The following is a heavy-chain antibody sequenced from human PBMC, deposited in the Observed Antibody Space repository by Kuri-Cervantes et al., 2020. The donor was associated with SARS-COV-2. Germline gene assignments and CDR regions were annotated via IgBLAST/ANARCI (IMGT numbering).Heavy chain of an antibody. CDR1: GGSISSGGYY. V-gene: IGHV4-30-2*06. CDR3: ARGTYTYYDFWRGPYFDY. CDR2: INHTGST. Sequence: SETLSLTCTVSGGSISSGGYYWSRIRQSPGKGLVWIGEINHTGSTNYNPSLKSRVTISVGASKNQFSLKLNSVTAADTAVYYCARGTYTYYDFWRGPYFDYWGQGNLVTVSS. J-gene: IGHJ4*02. D-gene: IGHD3-3*01.